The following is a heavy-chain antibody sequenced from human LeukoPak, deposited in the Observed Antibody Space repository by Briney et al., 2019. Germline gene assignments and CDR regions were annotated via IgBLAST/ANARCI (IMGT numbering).Heavy chain of an antibody. V-gene: IGHV4-59*01. D-gene: IGHD6-13*01. CDR2: IYYSGST. J-gene: IGHJ4*02. CDR1: GGSISSYY. CDR3: ARGRSSRSFDY. Sequence: PSETLSLTCTVSGGSISSYYWSWIRQPPEKGLEWIGYIYYSGSTNYNPSLKSRVTISVDTSKNQFSLKLSSVTAADTAVYYCARGRSSRSFDYWGQGTLVTVSS.